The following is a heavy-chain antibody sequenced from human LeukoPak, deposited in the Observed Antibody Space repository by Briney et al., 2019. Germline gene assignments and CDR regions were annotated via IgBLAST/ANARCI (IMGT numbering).Heavy chain of an antibody. CDR2: INPNSGGT. CDR1: GYTFTGYY. CDR3: XXXXXXXXXXPPGYYGMDV. J-gene: IGHJ6*02. V-gene: IGHV1-2*02. D-gene: IGHD7-27*01. Sequence: ASVTVSCKASGYTFTGYYMHWVRQAPGQGLEGMGWINPNSGGTNYAQRFQGRVTMTRDSSISTAYMDLSRLRSDRAPLYALXXXXXXXXXXPPGYYGMDVWGQGTTVTVSS.